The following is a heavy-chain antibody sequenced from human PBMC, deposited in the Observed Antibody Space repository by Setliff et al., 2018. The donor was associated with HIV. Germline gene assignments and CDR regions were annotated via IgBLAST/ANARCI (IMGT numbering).Heavy chain of an antibody. V-gene: IGHV4-59*01. Sequence: SETLSLTCTVSGGSISSYYWSWIRQPPGKGLEWIGYIYYSGSTDYNPSLKSRVTISVDTSKNQFSLKLSSVTAADTAVYYCARGPRGIAVAGDAFDIWGQGTMVTVSS. CDR3: ARGPRGIAVAGDAFDI. CDR1: GGSISSYY. J-gene: IGHJ3*02. D-gene: IGHD6-19*01. CDR2: IYYSGST.